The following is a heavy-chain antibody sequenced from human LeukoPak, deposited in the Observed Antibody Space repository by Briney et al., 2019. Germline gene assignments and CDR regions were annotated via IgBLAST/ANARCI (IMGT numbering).Heavy chain of an antibody. CDR2: INPNSGGT. J-gene: IGHJ4*02. D-gene: IGHD2/OR15-2a*01. V-gene: IGHV1-2*02. CDR3: ARGSFYASGNYLVDY. Sequence: GASVKVSCKASGYTFSVYYMHWARQAPGQGLEWIGWINPNSGGTNCAQKFQGRVTMTRDTSISTAYMEVTRLTSDDTAVYYCARGSFYASGNYLVDYWGQGTLITVSS. CDR1: GYTFSVYY.